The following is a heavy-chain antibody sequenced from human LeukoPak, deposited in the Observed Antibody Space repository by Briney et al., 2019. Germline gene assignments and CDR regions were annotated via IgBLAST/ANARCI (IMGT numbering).Heavy chain of an antibody. Sequence: GGSLRLSCAASGFTFSNAWMSWVRQAPGKGLEWVAVIWFDGSNKFYADSVKGRFTISRDNSKNTLYLQMNSLRAEDTAVYYCASSAGALIDCWGQGTLVIVSS. D-gene: IGHD6-19*01. CDR2: IWFDGSNK. V-gene: IGHV3-33*08. CDR3: ASSAGALIDC. CDR1: GFTFSNAW. J-gene: IGHJ4*02.